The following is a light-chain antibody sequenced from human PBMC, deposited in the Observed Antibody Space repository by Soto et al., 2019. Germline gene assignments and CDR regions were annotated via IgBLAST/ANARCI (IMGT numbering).Light chain of an antibody. V-gene: IGLV2-14*01. CDR1: SSDVGGYNY. Sequence: QSALTQPASVSGSPGQSITISCTGTSSDVGGYNYVSWYQQHPGTAPKLMIYEVSNRPSGVSNRFSGSKSGNTASLTISGHQADDEADYYCSSYTTNSTPYVFGTGTKLTVL. J-gene: IGLJ1*01. CDR2: EVS. CDR3: SSYTTNSTPYV.